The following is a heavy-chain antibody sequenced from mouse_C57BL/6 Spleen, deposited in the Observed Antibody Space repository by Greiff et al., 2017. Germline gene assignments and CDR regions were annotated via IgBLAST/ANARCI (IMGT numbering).Heavy chain of an antibody. V-gene: IGHV1-59*01. CDR1: GYTFTSYW. D-gene: IGHD2-4*01. J-gene: IGHJ2*01. CDR2: IDPSGSST. CDR3: ARRGGGYYDYFDY. Sequence: QVQLQQPGAELVRPGTSVKLSCKASGYTFTSYWMHWVKQRPGQGLELIGVIDPSGSSTNYNQKVKGKATLTVDTSSSTAYMQLSSLTSEDSAVYYCARRGGGYYDYFDYWGQGTTLTVSS.